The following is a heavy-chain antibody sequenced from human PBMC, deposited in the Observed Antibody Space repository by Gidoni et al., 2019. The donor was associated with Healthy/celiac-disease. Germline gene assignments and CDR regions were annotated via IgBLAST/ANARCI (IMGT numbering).Heavy chain of an antibody. Sequence: EVQLLESGGGLVQPGGSLRLSCAASGFTFSSYAMSWVRQAPGKGLEWVSAISGSGGSTYYADSVKGRFTISRDNSKNTLYLQMNSLRAEDTAVYYCARARSKIYSSSYWFDPWGQGTLVTVSS. V-gene: IGHV3-23*01. D-gene: IGHD6-6*01. CDR3: ARARSKIYSSSYWFDP. CDR1: GFTFSSYA. J-gene: IGHJ5*02. CDR2: ISGSGGST.